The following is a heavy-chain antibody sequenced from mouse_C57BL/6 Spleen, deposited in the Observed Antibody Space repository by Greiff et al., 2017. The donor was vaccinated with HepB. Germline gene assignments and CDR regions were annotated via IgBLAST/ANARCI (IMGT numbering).Heavy chain of an antibody. V-gene: IGHV1-26*01. D-gene: IGHD4-1*01. CDR1: GYTFTDYY. CDR3: ASELGRNFDY. CDR2: INPNNGGT. Sequence: VQLQQSGPELVKPGASVKISCKASGYTFTDYYMNWVKQSHGKSLEWIGDINPNNGGTSYNQKFKGKATLTVDKSSSTAYMELRSLTSEDSAVYYCASELGRNFDYWGQGTTLTVSS. J-gene: IGHJ2*01.